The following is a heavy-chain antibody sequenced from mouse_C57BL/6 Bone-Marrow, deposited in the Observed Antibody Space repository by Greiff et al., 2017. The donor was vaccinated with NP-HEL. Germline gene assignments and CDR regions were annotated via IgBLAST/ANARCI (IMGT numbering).Heavy chain of an antibody. CDR3: ARYDYDMDY. J-gene: IGHJ4*01. D-gene: IGHD2-4*01. CDR2: ISNLAYSI. V-gene: IGHV5-15*01. Sequence: EVQGVESGGGLVQPGGSLKLSCAASGFTFSDYGMAWVRQAPRKGPEWVAFISNLAYSIYYADTVTGRFTISRENAKNTLYLEMSSLRSEDTAMYYCARYDYDMDYWGQGTSVTVSS. CDR1: GFTFSDYG.